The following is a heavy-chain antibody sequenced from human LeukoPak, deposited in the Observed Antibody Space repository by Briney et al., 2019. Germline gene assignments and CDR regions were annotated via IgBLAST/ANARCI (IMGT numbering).Heavy chain of an antibody. V-gene: IGHV5-51*01. J-gene: IGHJ4*01. CDR1: GYNIINYW. Sequence: GESLKISCEVSGYNIINYWIGWVRQMPGKGLEWMAIIFPGDSTATYNPSFQGQVSLSVDKSVSAAYLQWSSLQASDTAIYYCARLGEGLLRYSFDYWGHGTLVTVAS. CDR2: IFPGDSTA. CDR3: ARLGEGLLRYSFDY. D-gene: IGHD3-16*01.